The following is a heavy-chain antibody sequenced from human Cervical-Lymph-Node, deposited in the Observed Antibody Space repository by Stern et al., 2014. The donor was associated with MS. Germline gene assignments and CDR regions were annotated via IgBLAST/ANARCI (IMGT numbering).Heavy chain of an antibody. J-gene: IGHJ4*02. V-gene: IGHV3-33*01. D-gene: IGHD1-7*01. CDR1: GFTFSSYG. CDR2: IWYDGRNK. Sequence: QVQLGQSGGGVVQPGRSLRLSCAASGFTFSSYGMPWVRQAPGKGLEWVAVIWYDGRNKYYADSVKGRFPISRDNSKNTLYLQMNSLRAEDTAVYYCARSYNWNYSHFDYWGQGTLVTVSS. CDR3: ARSYNWNYSHFDY.